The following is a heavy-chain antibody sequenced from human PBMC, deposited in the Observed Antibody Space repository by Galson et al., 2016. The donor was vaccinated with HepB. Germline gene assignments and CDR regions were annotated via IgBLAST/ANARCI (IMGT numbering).Heavy chain of an antibody. CDR1: GSSFTSVW. Sequence: SLRLSCAGSGSSFTSVWMSWVRQAPGKGLEWVGRIKSVIDGETKDYAKPVRGRFAITRDDTKSTLYLQMNSLKIEDTAIYYCTTDPPGPYYYETSGYYRTSDYWGQGTLVTVSS. CDR2: IKSVIDGETK. V-gene: IGHV3-15*01. J-gene: IGHJ4*02. CDR3: TTDPPGPYYYETSGYYRTSDY. D-gene: IGHD3-22*01.